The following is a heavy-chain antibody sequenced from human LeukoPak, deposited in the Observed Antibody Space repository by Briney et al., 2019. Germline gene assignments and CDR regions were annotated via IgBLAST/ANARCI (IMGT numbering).Heavy chain of an antibody. CDR2: INPNSGGT. V-gene: IGHV1-2*02. J-gene: IGHJ4*02. CDR1: GYTFTGYY. Sequence: GVSVKLSCKASGYTFTGYYLHWVRQAPGQGLEWMGWINPNSGGTNYAQKFQGRVTMTRDTSISTAYMELSRLRSDDTAVYYCARDVRRGYSYGGDYWGQGTLVTVSS. D-gene: IGHD5-18*01. CDR3: ARDVRRGYSYGGDY.